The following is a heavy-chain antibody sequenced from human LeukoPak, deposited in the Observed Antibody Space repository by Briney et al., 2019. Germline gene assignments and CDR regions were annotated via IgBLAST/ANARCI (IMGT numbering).Heavy chain of an antibody. D-gene: IGHD6-13*01. CDR1: GDSISSYY. CDR2: IYYTGST. J-gene: IGHJ4*02. Sequence: SETLSLTCTVSGDSISSYYWSWIRQPPGKGLEWIGYIYYTGSTNYNPPLKSRVTISVDTSKNQSSLKLSSVTAADTAVYYCARQSRYIPAFDYWGQGTLVTVSS. V-gene: IGHV4-59*01. CDR3: ARQSRYIPAFDY.